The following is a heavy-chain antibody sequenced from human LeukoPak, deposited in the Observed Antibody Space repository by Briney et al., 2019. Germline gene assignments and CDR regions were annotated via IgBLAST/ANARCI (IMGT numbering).Heavy chain of an antibody. CDR1: GYSFTSYW. J-gene: IGHJ4*02. D-gene: IGHD3-22*01. CDR3: ARRHYYYDRSGFYYYFDT. CDR2: IQPGNPEI. Sequence: KRGESLKISCKGSGYSFTSYWIGWVLQMAGKGLEWVVNIQPGNPEIRYSPSFQGQVTLSADKSISTAYLQWSSLKASDTAMYYCARRHYYYDRSGFYYYFDTWGQGTQVTVTS. V-gene: IGHV5-51*01.